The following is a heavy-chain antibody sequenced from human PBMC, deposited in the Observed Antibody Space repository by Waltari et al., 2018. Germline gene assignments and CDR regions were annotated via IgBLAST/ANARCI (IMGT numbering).Heavy chain of an antibody. V-gene: IGHV3-21*02. CDR2: IASGSDYI. CDR1: GFTFNSVS. Sequence: EVQLVESGGGLVKPGGSLTLSCEASGFTFNSVSMTWVRQAPGKGLEWLSTIASGSDYIFYAVSVRGRFTISRDNARSTVNLRMNSLRTEDTVVYYCVKGGYIISDYWGQGIQVIVSS. D-gene: IGHD3-22*01. CDR3: VKGGYIISDY. J-gene: IGHJ4*02.